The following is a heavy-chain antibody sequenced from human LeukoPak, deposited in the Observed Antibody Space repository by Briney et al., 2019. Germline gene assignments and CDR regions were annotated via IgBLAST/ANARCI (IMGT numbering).Heavy chain of an antibody. CDR2: ISWNSGSI. CDR1: GFTFDDYA. Sequence: PGGSLRLSCAASGFTFDDYAMHWVRQAPGKGLEWVSGISWNSGSIGYADSVKGRFTISRDNSKKTLYLQMNSLRAEDTAVYYCANRPIGSGSHYGYFDYWGQGTLVTVSS. D-gene: IGHD3-10*01. CDR3: ANRPIGSGSHYGYFDY. J-gene: IGHJ4*02. V-gene: IGHV3-9*01.